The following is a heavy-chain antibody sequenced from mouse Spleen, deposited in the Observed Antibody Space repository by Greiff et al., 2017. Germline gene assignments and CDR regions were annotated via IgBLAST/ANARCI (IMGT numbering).Heavy chain of an antibody. V-gene: IGHV1-54*01. CDR2: INPGSGGT. CDR3: ARGEAYYREGGYYYAMDY. CDR1: GYAFTNYL. Sequence: QVQLQQSGAELVRPGTSVKVSCKASGYAFTNYLIEWVKQRPGQGLEWIGVINPGSGGTNYNEKFKGKATLTADKSSSTAYMQLSSLTSEDSAVYFCARGEAYYREGGYYYAMDYWGQGTSVTVSS. D-gene: IGHD2-14*01. J-gene: IGHJ4*01.